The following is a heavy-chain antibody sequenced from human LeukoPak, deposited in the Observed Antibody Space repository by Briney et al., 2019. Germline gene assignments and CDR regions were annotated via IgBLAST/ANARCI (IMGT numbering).Heavy chain of an antibody. Sequence: SETLSLTCTVSGDSISRFYWNWIRQSAGKGLEWIGRMYGSGRTKYNPSLESRVIMTIDRSKNQFSLNLRSVTAADMAVYYCARETLVRDYGMDVWGQGTTVTVSS. CDR3: ARETLVRDYGMDV. J-gene: IGHJ6*02. CDR1: GDSISRFY. CDR2: MYGSGRT. D-gene: IGHD6-6*01. V-gene: IGHV4-4*07.